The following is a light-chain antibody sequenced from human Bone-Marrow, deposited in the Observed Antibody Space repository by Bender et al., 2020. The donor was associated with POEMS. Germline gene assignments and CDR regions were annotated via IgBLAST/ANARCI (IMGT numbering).Light chain of an antibody. CDR1: SSDVGSYNL. CDR3: CSYAGYSTVV. Sequence: QSALTQPASVSGSPGQSIAISCTGTSSDVGSYNLVSWFQQHPGKAPKLMIYEVSKRPSGVPDRFSGSKSGNTASLTISGLQAEDEADYYCCSYAGYSTVVFGGGTKLTVL. J-gene: IGLJ2*01. V-gene: IGLV2-23*02. CDR2: EVS.